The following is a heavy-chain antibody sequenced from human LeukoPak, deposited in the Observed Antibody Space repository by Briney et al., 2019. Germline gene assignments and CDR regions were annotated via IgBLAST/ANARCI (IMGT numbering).Heavy chain of an antibody. D-gene: IGHD2-2*01. CDR1: GFTFSDYC. Sequence: GGSLRLSCAASGFTFSDYCMSWIGRAPGKGLEWVSYISSSGSIRHYADSVMGRFTISRDNAKNSLYLQMNSLRAEDTAVYYCAYTSQFDYWGQGTLVTVSS. CDR3: AYTSQFDY. J-gene: IGHJ4*02. CDR2: ISSSGSIR. V-gene: IGHV3-11*04.